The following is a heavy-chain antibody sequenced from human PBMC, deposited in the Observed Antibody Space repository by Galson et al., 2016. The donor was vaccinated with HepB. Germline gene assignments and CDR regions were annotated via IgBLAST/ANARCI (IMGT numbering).Heavy chain of an antibody. Sequence: SLRLSCAASGFIFSVYNMNWVRQAPGKGLEWVSSISGGSSYIYYADSVKGRFTISRDNAKNSLYLQMNSLRPEDTGVYYCASTHGFWQFLTLTQNHYAMDVWGQGTTVTVSS. CDR1: GFIFSVYN. V-gene: IGHV3-21*01. D-gene: IGHD3-3*01. J-gene: IGHJ6*02. CDR3: ASTHGFWQFLTLTQNHYAMDV. CDR2: ISGGSSYI.